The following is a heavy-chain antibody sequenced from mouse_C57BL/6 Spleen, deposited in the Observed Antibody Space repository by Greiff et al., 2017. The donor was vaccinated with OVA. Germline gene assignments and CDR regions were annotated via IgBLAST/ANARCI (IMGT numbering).Heavy chain of an antibody. V-gene: IGHV3-6*01. CDR3: ARGGYYDYDWFAY. CDR1: GYSITSGYY. CDR2: ISYDGSN. D-gene: IGHD2-4*01. Sequence: EVKLQESGPGLVKPSQSLSLTCSVTGYSITSGYYWNWIRQFPGNKLEWMGYISYDGSNNYNPSLKNRISITRDTSKNQFFLKLNSVTTEDTATYYCARGGYYDYDWFAYWGQGTLVTVSA. J-gene: IGHJ3*01.